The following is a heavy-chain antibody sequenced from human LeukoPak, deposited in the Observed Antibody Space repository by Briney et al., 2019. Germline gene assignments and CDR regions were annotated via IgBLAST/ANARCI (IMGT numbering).Heavy chain of an antibody. CDR1: GGSISSSSYY. D-gene: IGHD6-19*01. J-gene: IGHJ6*03. Sequence: SETLSLTCTVSGGSISSSSYYWGWIRQPPGKGLEWIGSIYYSGSTYYNPSLRSRVTISVDTSKNQFSLKLSSVTAADTAVYYCARVGGSGWYSYYYMDVWGKGTTVTVSS. V-gene: IGHV4-39*07. CDR3: ARVGGSGWYSYYYMDV. CDR2: IYYSGST.